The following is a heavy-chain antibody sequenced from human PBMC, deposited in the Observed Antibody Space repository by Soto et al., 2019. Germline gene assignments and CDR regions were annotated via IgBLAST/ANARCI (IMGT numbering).Heavy chain of an antibody. V-gene: IGHV3-23*01. D-gene: IGHD3-22*01. CDR3: AKGGYYYDSSGYHY. Sequence: EVQLLESGRGLVQPGGSLRLSCAASGFTFSSYAMSWVRQAPGKGLEWVSGISGSGGSTYYADSVKGRFTISRDNSKNTLYLQMNSLRAEDTAVYYCAKGGYYYDSSGYHYWGQGTLVTVSS. CDR2: ISGSGGST. CDR1: GFTFSSYA. J-gene: IGHJ4*02.